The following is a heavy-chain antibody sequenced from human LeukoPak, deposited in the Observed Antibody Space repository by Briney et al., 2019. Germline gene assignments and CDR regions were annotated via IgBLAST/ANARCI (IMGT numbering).Heavy chain of an antibody. V-gene: IGHV3-30*18. Sequence: GGSLRLSCAASGFTFRSYGMHWVRQAPGKGLEWVAVISYDGSNKYYADSVKGRFTISRDNSKNTLYLQMNSLRAEDTAVYYCAKDALAPRYCSSTSCYPPYNWFDPWGQGTLVTVSS. CDR3: AKDALAPRYCSSTSCYPPYNWFDP. J-gene: IGHJ5*02. CDR1: GFTFRSYG. CDR2: ISYDGSNK. D-gene: IGHD2-2*01.